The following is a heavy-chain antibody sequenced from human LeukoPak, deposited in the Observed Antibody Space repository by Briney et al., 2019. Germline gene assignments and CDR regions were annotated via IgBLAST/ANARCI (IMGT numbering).Heavy chain of an antibody. J-gene: IGHJ4*02. CDR3: AKDQYSSSYYFDY. D-gene: IGHD6-6*01. CDR1: GFTFSSYG. CDR2: IRYDGSNK. V-gene: IGHV3-30*02. Sequence: GGSLRLSCAASGFTFSSYGMHWVRQAPGKGLEWVAFIRYDGSNKYYADSVKGRFAISRDNSKNTLYLQMNSLRAEDTAVYYCAKDQYSSSYYFDYWGQGTLVTVSS.